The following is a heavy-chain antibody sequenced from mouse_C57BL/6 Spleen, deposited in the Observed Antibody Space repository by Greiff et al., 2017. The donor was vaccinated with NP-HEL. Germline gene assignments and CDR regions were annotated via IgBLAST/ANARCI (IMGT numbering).Heavy chain of an antibody. V-gene: IGHV5-17*01. CDR1: GFTFSDYG. D-gene: IGHD2-12*01. Sequence: EVKLVESGGGLVKPGGSLKLSCAASGFTFSDYGMHWVRQAPETGLEWVAYISSGSSTIYYADTVKGRFTISRDNAKNTLFLQMTSLRSEDTAMYYCARPSYYSDYFDYWGQGTTLTVSS. J-gene: IGHJ2*01. CDR3: ARPSYYSDYFDY. CDR2: ISSGSSTI.